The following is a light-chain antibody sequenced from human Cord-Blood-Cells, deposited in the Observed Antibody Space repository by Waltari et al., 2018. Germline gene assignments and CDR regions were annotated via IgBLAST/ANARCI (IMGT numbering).Light chain of an antibody. J-gene: IGLJ3*02. V-gene: IGLV1-40*01. CDR3: QSYDSSLSGWV. CDR1: SSNIGAGYD. Sequence: QSVLTQPPSVSGAPGQRVTISCTGSSSNIGAGYDVHWYQQLPGTAPKRFIYGNSNRPAGVPDRFSGSKSGTSASLAITGLQAEDEADYYCQSYDSSLSGWVFGGGTKLTVL. CDR2: GNS.